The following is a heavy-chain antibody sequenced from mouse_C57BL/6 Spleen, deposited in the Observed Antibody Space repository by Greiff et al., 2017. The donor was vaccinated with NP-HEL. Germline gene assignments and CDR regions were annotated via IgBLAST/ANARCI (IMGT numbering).Heavy chain of an antibody. V-gene: IGHV1-81*01. CDR3: ARCTTVDWYFDV. Sequence: QVHVKQSGAELARPGASVKLSCKASGYTFTSYGISWVKQRTGQGLEWIGEIYPRSGNTYYNEKFKGKATLTADKSSSTAYMELRSLTSEDSAVYFCARCTTVDWYFDVWGTGTTVTVSS. CDR2: IYPRSGNT. D-gene: IGHD1-1*01. CDR1: GYTFTSYG. J-gene: IGHJ1*03.